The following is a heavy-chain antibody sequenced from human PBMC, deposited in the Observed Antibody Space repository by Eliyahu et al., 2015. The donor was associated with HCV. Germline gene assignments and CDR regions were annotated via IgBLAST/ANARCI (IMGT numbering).Heavy chain of an antibody. V-gene: IGHV4-4*02. CDR1: DGSITSGNY. Sequence: QVQLQESGPGLVKPSGTLSLTCGVSDGSITSGNYWSWVRQPPGKGLEWIGQIHHSGSANYNPSLRSRVTILIDKSKSQFSLTLSSVTAADTAVYYCARHRGFSQDNWGQGTLVTVSS. CDR2: IHHSGSA. CDR3: ARHRGFSQDN. D-gene: IGHD2/OR15-2a*01. J-gene: IGHJ4*02.